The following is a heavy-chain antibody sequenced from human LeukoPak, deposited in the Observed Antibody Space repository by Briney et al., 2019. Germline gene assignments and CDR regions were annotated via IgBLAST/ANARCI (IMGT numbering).Heavy chain of an antibody. CDR1: GFNFYVYG. CDR3: ARNYYYYMDV. V-gene: IGHV3-20*04. Sequence: PGGSLSLSCAACGFNFYVYGMICVRHAPGRGLELGSGINWSGGSTGYADSVKGRFTISRDNAKNSLYLQMNSLRAEDTALYYCARNYYYYMDVWGKGTTVTVSS. J-gene: IGHJ6*03. CDR2: INWSGGST.